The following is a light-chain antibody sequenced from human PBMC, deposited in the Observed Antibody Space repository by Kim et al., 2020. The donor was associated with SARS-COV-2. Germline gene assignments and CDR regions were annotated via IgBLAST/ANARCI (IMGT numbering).Light chain of an antibody. CDR3: QQYGSAPDT. V-gene: IGKV3-20*01. J-gene: IGKJ2*01. Sequence: EIVVTQSPSTLSLSPGEGATLSCRASQTVRGNYVAWYQQRPGQAPRPLIYGASRRATDVPDRFSASGSGTDFTLTISRLEPDDFGVYYCQQYGSAPDTFGHGTKLEI. CDR1: QTVRGNY. CDR2: GAS.